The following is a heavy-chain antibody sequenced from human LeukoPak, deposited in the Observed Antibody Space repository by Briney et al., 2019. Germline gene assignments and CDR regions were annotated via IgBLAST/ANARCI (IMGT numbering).Heavy chain of an antibody. V-gene: IGHV4-61*01. CDR1: GGSVSSGSYY. D-gene: IGHD5-24*01. J-gene: IGHJ4*02. CDR3: ARVRGTRWLQPWIDY. CDR2: IYYSGST. Sequence: SETLSLTCTVSGGSVSSGSYYWSWIRQPPGKGLEWIGYIYYSGSTNYNPSLKSRVTISVDTSKNQFSLKLSSVTAADTAVYYCARVRGTRWLQPWIDYWGQGTLVTVSS.